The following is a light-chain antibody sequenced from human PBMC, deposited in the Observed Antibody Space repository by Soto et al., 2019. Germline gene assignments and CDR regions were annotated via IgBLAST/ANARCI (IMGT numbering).Light chain of an antibody. CDR1: QSVSYN. CDR3: QQYNNWPRT. V-gene: IGKV3-15*01. J-gene: IGKJ1*01. Sequence: IVMTQSPSTLSVSPGSRFTLSCRASQSVSYNLAWYQQKPGQAPRLIIYGPSTRATGIPARFSGSGSGTEFTLTISSLQSEDFALYYCQQYNNWPRTFGQGTKVDIK. CDR2: GPS.